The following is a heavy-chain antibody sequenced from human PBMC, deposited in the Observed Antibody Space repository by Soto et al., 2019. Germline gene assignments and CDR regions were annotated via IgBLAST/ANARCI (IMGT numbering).Heavy chain of an antibody. CDR3: ARGSIAVAGDY. CDR2: ISTTISYT. J-gene: IGHJ4*02. Sequence: EVQLVESGGGLVKPGGSLRLSCEASGFTFSTSTMNWVRQAPGKGLEWVSSISTTISYTYYADSVKGRLTISRDNAKNSVYLQMNSLRAEDTAVYYCARGSIAVAGDYWGQGTLVTVSS. CDR1: GFTFSTST. D-gene: IGHD6-19*01. V-gene: IGHV3-21*01.